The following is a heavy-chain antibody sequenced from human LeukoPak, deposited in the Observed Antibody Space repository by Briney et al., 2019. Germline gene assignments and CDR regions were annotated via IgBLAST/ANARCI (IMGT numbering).Heavy chain of an antibody. CDR3: AKDIGAHQFDS. Sequence: GGSLRLSCAASGFTFSIYAMSWVRQAPGKGLEWVSAISGIGDRTYHADSVKGRFTISRDNSKNTLYLQMNSLRAEDTAVYYCAKDIGAHQFDSWGQGTLVIVSS. V-gene: IGHV3-23*01. D-gene: IGHD3-10*01. CDR2: ISGIGDRT. J-gene: IGHJ4*02. CDR1: GFTFSIYA.